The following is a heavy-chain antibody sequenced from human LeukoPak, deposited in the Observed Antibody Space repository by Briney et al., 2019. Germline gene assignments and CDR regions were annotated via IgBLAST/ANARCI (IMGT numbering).Heavy chain of an antibody. CDR3: ARKSAWYDY. V-gene: IGHV4-39*01. Sequence: SETLSLTCTVSGGSISSSSYYWGWIRQPPGKGLEWIGSIYYSGSTYYNPSLKSRVTISVDTSKKQFSLRLSSVTAANTAVYYCARKSAWYDYWGQGTLVIVSS. CDR2: IYYSGST. D-gene: IGHD6-19*01. J-gene: IGHJ4*02. CDR1: GGSISSSSYY.